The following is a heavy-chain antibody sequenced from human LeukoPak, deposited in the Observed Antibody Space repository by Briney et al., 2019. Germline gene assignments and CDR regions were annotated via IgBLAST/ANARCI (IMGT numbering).Heavy chain of an antibody. Sequence: ASVKVSCKASGYTFTGYYMHWVRQAPGQGLEWMGWVNPNNGDTKYAQKFQGRVTMTRDTSISTAYMELSSLRSEDTAVYYCARDREYSSSWYDYYGMDVWGQGTTVTVSS. J-gene: IGHJ6*02. CDR1: GYTFTGYY. CDR2: VNPNNGDT. D-gene: IGHD6-13*01. CDR3: ARDREYSSSWYDYYGMDV. V-gene: IGHV1-2*02.